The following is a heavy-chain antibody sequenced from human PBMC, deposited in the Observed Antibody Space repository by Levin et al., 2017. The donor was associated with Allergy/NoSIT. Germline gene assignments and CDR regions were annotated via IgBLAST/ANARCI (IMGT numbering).Heavy chain of an antibody. J-gene: IGHJ4*02. CDR1: GFTFSSYS. Sequence: ETLSLTCAASGFTFSSYSMNWVRQAPGKGLEWVSSISSSSSYIYYADSVKGRFTISRDNAKNSLYLQMNSLRAEDTAVYYCARDPDIVDVWGQGTLVTVSS. CDR3: ARDPDIVDV. V-gene: IGHV3-21*01. CDR2: ISSSSSYI. D-gene: IGHD5-12*01.